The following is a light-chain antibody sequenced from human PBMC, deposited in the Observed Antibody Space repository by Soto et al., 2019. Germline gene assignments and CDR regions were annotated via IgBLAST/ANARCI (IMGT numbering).Light chain of an antibody. Sequence: EIVMTQSPATLSVSPGERATLSCRASQSVSSNVAWYQQKPGQAPRLLISGASTRATGIPARFSGTGSGTEFTLTISSLHPEDFAIYHCQQYKNWPYTCVQGTKLDIK. CDR3: QQYKNWPYT. J-gene: IGKJ2*01. CDR2: GAS. CDR1: QSVSSN. V-gene: IGKV3D-15*01.